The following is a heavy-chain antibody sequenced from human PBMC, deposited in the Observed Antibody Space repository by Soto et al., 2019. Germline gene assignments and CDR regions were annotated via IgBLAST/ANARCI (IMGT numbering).Heavy chain of an antibody. CDR1: GGPIISPDYY. V-gene: IGHV4-30-4*01. CDR3: ARGISKYSSWYEPHTWFDA. Sequence: SETLSLTCNFSGGPIISPDYYLTWIRQSPGKGLEWIGYLYFNGGTQYNPSLRTPISMSLDTSKKHFSLKMRSVTGADTAVYYCARGISKYSSWYEPHTWFDAWGQGALVTVSS. J-gene: IGHJ5*02. CDR2: LYFNGGT. D-gene: IGHD6-13*01.